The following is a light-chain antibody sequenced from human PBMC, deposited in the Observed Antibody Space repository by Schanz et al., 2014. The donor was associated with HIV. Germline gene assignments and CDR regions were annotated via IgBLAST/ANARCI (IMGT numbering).Light chain of an antibody. CDR3: AAWDDSLSGRV. CDR1: SSNIGSNT. Sequence: QSVLTQPPSASGTPGQRVTISCSGSSSNIGSNTVNWYQQLPGTAPKLLIYSNHRRPSGVPARFSGSKSGTSASLAISGLRSEDEAQYYCAAWDDSLSGRVFGGGTKLTVL. J-gene: IGLJ3*02. CDR2: SNH. V-gene: IGLV1-44*01.